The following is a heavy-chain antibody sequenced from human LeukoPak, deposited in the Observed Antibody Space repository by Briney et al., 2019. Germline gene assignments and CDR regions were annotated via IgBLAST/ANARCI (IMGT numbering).Heavy chain of an antibody. J-gene: IGHJ4*02. D-gene: IGHD1-26*01. CDR3: ARGRDRGASTPFDY. CDR2: INPNSGAT. V-gene: IGHV1-2*02. Sequence: ASVKVSCKASGNTFTGYYMHWVRQAPGQGLEWMGWINPNSGATNYAQKFQGRVTMTRDTSISTAYMELSRLRSDDTAVYYCARGRDRGASTPFDYWGQGTLVTVSS. CDR1: GNTFTGYY.